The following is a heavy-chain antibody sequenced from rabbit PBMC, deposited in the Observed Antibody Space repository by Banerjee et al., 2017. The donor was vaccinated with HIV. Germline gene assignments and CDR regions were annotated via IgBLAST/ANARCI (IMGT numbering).Heavy chain of an antibody. CDR1: GFSFSSSYW. V-gene: IGHV1S45*01. Sequence: QEQLEESGGDLVKPEGSLTLTCTASGFSFSSSYWICWVRQAPGKGLEWIACIYAGSSGSTYYASWAKGRFTISKTSSTTVTLQMTSLTAADTATYFCARDLNAGSTLWGPGTLVTVS. CDR2: IYAGSSGST. J-gene: IGHJ4*01. CDR3: ARDLNAGSTL. D-gene: IGHD4-2*01.